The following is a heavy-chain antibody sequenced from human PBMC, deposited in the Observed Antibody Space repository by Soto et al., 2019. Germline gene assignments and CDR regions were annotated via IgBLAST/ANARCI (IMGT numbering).Heavy chain of an antibody. CDR3: AKSLSAIPGDS. J-gene: IGHJ4*02. CDR1: GFTFSSYA. V-gene: IGHV3-7*05. D-gene: IGHD2-2*01. CDR2: IKQDGSEI. Sequence: PGGFLRLSCAASGFTFSSYAMSWVRQAPGKGPEWVANIKQDGSEIYYVDSVKGRFTISRDNAKSSLYLQMTSLRAEDTAVYHCAKSLSAIPGDSWGQGTLVTVSS.